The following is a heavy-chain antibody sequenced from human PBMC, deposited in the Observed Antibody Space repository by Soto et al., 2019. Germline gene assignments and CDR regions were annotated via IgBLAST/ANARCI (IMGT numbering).Heavy chain of an antibody. V-gene: IGHV1-69*01. CDR3: AIYMTTVTNWYFDL. CDR2: IIPIFGTA. CDR1: GGTFSSYA. J-gene: IGHJ2*01. D-gene: IGHD4-17*01. Sequence: QVQLVQSGAEVKKPGSSVKVSCKASGGTFSSYAISWVRQAPGQGLEWMGGIIPIFGTANYAQTFQGRVTMTADESTSTAYMELSSLRSEDTAGYYCAIYMTTVTNWYFDLWGRGTLVTVSS.